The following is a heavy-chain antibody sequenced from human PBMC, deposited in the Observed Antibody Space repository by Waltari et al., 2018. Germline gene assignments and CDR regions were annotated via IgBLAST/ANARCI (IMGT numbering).Heavy chain of an antibody. D-gene: IGHD3-10*01. V-gene: IGHV1-8*01. CDR1: GYTFTSYD. J-gene: IGHJ5*02. CDR2: MNPNSGNT. CDR3: ARRDYYGSGSYHNWFDP. Sequence: QVQLVQSGAEVKKPGASVKVSCKASGYTFTSYDINWVRQATGQGLEWMGWMNPNSGNTGYAQKFQGRVTMTRNTSISTAYMELSSLRSEDTAVYYCARRDYYGSGSYHNWFDPWGQGTLVTVSS.